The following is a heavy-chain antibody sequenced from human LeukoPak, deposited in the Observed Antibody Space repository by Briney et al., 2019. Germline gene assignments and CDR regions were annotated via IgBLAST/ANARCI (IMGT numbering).Heavy chain of an antibody. J-gene: IGHJ4*02. V-gene: IGHV3-30*03. D-gene: IGHD5-24*01. CDR2: ISDDGRRK. CDR1: GFSFIGYG. CDR3: ARERDGRFFDY. Sequence: GGSLRLSCAASGFSFIGYGMHWVRQAPGKGLEWVGVISDDGRRKDYADSVKGRFTISRDNSKDTLYLQMNSLRAEDTAVYYCARERDGRFFDYWGQGTLVTVSS.